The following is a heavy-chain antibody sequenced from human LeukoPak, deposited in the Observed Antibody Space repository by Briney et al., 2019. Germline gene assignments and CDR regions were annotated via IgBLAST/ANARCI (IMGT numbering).Heavy chain of an antibody. V-gene: IGHV3-7*01. CDR3: ARDRMGATDY. CDR2: IKQDGSEK. Sequence: GGSLRLSCAASGFTFSGYWMSWVRQAPGKGLEWVANIKQDGSEKYYVDSVKGRFTISRGNAKNSLYLQMNSLRAEDTAVYYCARDRMGATDYWGQGTLVTVSS. J-gene: IGHJ4*02. D-gene: IGHD1-26*01. CDR1: GFTFSGYW.